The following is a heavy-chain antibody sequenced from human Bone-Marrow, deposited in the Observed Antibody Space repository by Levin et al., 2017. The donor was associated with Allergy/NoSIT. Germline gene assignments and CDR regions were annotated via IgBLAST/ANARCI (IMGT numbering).Heavy chain of an antibody. D-gene: IGHD3-22*01. CDR3: ARLQDYTSGYGAQFFDV. Sequence: GESLKISCKASGFSFSSFGISWVRQAPGQGLEWMGWISPYTGDTNYAQKFQGRVTMTTDTSTSTAYMELRSLRSDDTAVYYCARLQDYTSGYGAQFFDVWGQGTMVTVSS. CDR1: GFSFSSFG. CDR2: ISPYTGDT. J-gene: IGHJ3*01. V-gene: IGHV1-18*01.